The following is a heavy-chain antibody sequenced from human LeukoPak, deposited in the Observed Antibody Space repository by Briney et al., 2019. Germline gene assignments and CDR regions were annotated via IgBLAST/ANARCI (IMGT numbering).Heavy chain of an antibody. CDR1: GFTFSSYA. D-gene: IGHD3-10*02. J-gene: IGHJ5*02. Sequence: GSLRLSCAASGFTFSSYAMSWVRPAPGKGPELGSGISGGSSSTYYADSVKGRFTISRDNSKSTLYLQMNSLRAEDTAVYYCALHHGNYYVGRWFDPWGQGTLATVSS. CDR2: ISGGSSST. CDR3: ALHHGNYYVGRWFDP. V-gene: IGHV3-23*01.